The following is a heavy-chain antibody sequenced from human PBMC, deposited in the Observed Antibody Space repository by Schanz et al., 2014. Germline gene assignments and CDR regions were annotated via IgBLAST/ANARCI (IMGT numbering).Heavy chain of an antibody. CDR3: AKVPGAAVQYYFHS. D-gene: IGHD6-13*01. V-gene: IGHV3-23*01. J-gene: IGHJ4*02. Sequence: SCIASGFTFDYHAMHWVRQAPEKGLEWVSAVSGNGRSTFYADSVKGRFIISRDNSKNALYLQMSSLRAEDTAVYYGAKVPGAAVQYYFHSRGQGALVTVSA. CDR1: GFTFDYHA. CDR2: VSGNGRST.